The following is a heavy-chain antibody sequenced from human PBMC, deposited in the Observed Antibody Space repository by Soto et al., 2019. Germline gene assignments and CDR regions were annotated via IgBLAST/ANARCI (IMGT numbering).Heavy chain of an antibody. Sequence: SGPTLVNPTETLTLTCTFSGFSLTSPGMCVSWIRQSPGKALECLALIERGDDDKYYSTSLKTRLTISKDTRKNQVVLTMANMDPADTATYYCARSIRGPRRVNGMAVWGKRATV. D-gene: IGHD1-20*01. V-gene: IGHV2-70*13. J-gene: IGHJ6*04. CDR1: GFSLTSPGMC. CDR3: ARSIRGPRRVNGMAV. CDR2: IERGDDDK.